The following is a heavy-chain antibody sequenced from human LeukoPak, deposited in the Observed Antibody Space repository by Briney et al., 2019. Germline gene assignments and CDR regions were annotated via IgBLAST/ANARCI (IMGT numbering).Heavy chain of an antibody. CDR2: IISSSSYI. V-gene: IGHV3-21*01. D-gene: IGHD1-26*01. CDR3: ARDLGGSYSHGMDV. Sequence: GGSLRLSCAASGFPFSSYSMKWVRQAPGKGLEWVSSIISSSSYIYYADSVKGRFTISRDNAKNSLYLQMNSLRAEDTAVYYCARDLGGSYSHGMDVWGQGTTVTVSS. J-gene: IGHJ6*02. CDR1: GFPFSSYS.